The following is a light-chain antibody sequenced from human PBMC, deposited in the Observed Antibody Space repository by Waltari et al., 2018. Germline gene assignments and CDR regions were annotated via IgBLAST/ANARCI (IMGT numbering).Light chain of an antibody. CDR1: SSDVGSYNY. J-gene: IGLJ3*02. CDR3: CSYAGSYTFGV. V-gene: IGLV2-11*01. Sequence: QSALTQPRSVSGSPGQSVTISCTGTSSDVGSYNYVSWFQQHPSKAPKLMIYDVTKRPPWCPERLSCSKSGITASLTSSGLQADDEADYYCCSYAGSYTFGVFGGGTKLTVL. CDR2: DVT.